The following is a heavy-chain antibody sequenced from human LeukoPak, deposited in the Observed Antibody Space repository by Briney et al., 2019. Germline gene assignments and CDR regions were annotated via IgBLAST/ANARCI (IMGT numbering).Heavy chain of an antibody. CDR1: GGTFSSYA. D-gene: IGHD3-22*01. CDR2: ISTYNGNT. J-gene: IGHJ4*02. V-gene: IGHV1-18*01. Sequence: GASVKVSCKASGGTFSSYAISWVRQAPGQGLEWMGWISTYNGNTNYAQKLQGRVTMTTDTSTSTAYMELRSLRSDDTAVYYCARDVGYYDSRVDYWGQGTLVTVSS. CDR3: ARDVGYYDSRVDY.